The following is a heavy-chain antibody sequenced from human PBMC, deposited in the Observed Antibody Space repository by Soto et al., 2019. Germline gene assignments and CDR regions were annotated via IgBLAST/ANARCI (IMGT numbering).Heavy chain of an antibody. V-gene: IGHV3-48*01. D-gene: IGHD4-17*01. Sequence: GGSLRLSCAASGFTFSSYSMNWVRQAPGKGLEWVSYISSSSSTIYYADSVKGRFTISRDNAKNSRYLQMNSLRAEDTAVYYCARGSTVTSVDYWGQGTLVTVSS. CDR1: GFTFSSYS. J-gene: IGHJ4*02. CDR2: ISSSSSTI. CDR3: ARGSTVTSVDY.